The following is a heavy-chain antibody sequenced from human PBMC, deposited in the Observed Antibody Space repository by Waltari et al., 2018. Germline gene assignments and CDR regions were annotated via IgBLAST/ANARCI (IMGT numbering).Heavy chain of an antibody. Sequence: EVQLLESGGGLVQPGGSRRLSCAASGFTFSSDAMSWVRQAPGKGLGWVSAITGNGGFTYYADSVKGRFTISRDNSKNILFLQMNSLRAEDTAVYYCAKMGLGVLDYWGQGTLVTVSS. CDR3: AKMGLGVLDY. CDR2: ITGNGGFT. V-gene: IGHV3-23*01. CDR1: GFTFSSDA. D-gene: IGHD1-26*01. J-gene: IGHJ4*02.